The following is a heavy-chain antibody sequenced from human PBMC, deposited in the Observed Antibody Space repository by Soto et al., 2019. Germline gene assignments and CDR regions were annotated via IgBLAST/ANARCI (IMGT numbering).Heavy chain of an antibody. CDR1: AFPFSGSV. Sequence: EVQLVESGGGLSQLGGPRKLSVAASAFPFSGSVFHWVRQASGKGREWVGRIRNKANSYATAYAASLKGRFMISRDDSKNTAYLQMNSLKTEDTAVYYCTSHSPEDMIRKWGQGTLVTVSS. D-gene: IGHD2-15*01. J-gene: IGHJ4*02. CDR3: TSHSPEDMIRK. V-gene: IGHV3-73*02. CDR2: IRNKANSYAT.